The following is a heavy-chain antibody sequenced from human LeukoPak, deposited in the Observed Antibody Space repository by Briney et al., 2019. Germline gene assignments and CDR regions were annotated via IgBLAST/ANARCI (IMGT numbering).Heavy chain of an antibody. CDR2: ISSSSSYI. CDR1: GFTFRSYS. CDR3: ARSNYGSEGNWFDP. D-gene: IGHD3-10*01. J-gene: IGHJ5*02. Sequence: GGSLRLSCAASGFTFRSYSMNRVRQAPGKGLEWVSSISSSSSYIYYADSVKGRFTISRDNAKNSLYLQMNSLRAEDTAVYYCARSNYGSEGNWFDPWGQGTLVTVSS. V-gene: IGHV3-21*01.